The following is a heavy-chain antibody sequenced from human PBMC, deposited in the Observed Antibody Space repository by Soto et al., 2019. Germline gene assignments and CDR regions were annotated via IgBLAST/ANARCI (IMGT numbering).Heavy chain of an antibody. CDR2: IIPIFGTA. CDR3: ARDFCSSTSCRTYYYGMDV. D-gene: IGHD2-2*01. CDR1: GGTFSSYA. Sequence: ASVKVSCKASGGTFSSYAISWVRQAPGQGLEWMGGIIPIFGTANYAQKFQGRVTITADESTSTAYMELSSLRSEDTAVYYCARDFCSSTSCRTYYYGMDVWGQGTTVTVSS. J-gene: IGHJ6*02. V-gene: IGHV1-69*13.